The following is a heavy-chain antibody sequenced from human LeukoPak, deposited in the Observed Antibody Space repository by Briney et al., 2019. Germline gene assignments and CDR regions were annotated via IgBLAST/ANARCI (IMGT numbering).Heavy chain of an antibody. CDR1: GFTFSRFE. D-gene: IGHD2-21*02. CDR3: AMVTLVTPFDY. J-gene: IGHJ4*02. CDR2: ISNDGSTK. V-gene: IGHV3-30*03. Sequence: GRPLRLSCAASGFTFSRFEMHWVRQAPGKGLEWVAVISNDGSTKYYRDSVKGRFTISRGNSKNTLYLQMSSLRAEDTAVYYCAMVTLVTPFDYWGQGTLVTVSS.